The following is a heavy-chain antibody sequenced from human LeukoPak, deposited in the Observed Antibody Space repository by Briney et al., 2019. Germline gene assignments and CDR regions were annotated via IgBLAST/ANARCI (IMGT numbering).Heavy chain of an antibody. V-gene: IGHV1-69*13. J-gene: IGHJ6*02. CDR2: IIPIFGTA. CDR1: GGTFSSYA. CDR3: ARSKIYYYYGMDV. Sequence: SVTVSCKASGGTFSSYAISWVRQAPGQGLEWMGGIIPIFGTANYAQKFQGRVTITADESTSTAYMELSSLRSEDTAVYYCARSKIYYYYGMDVWGQGTTVTVSS.